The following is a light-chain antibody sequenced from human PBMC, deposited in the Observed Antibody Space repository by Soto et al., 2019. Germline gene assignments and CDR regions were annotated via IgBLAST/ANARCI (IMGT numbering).Light chain of an antibody. V-gene: IGKV3-20*01. CDR1: QSVRNSF. J-gene: IGKJ2*01. CDR2: GAS. CDR3: QQYGSSPYT. Sequence: EIVLTQSPGTLSLSPGERATLSCRASQSVRNSFLAWYQQRPGQAPTLLVYGASSRATGIPARFSGSGSGTDFTLTVSRLEPEDFAVYYCQQYGSSPYTFGQGTKLEIK.